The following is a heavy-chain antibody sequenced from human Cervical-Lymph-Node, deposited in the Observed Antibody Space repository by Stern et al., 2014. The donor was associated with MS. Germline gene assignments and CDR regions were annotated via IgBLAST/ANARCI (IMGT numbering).Heavy chain of an antibody. CDR2: MSTNSTHT. J-gene: IGHJ4*02. D-gene: IGHD4-17*01. CDR3: ARARVGDYARSPHLDS. CDR1: GFTFSHYS. Sequence: EEQLVESGGGLVKPGESLRVSCDASGFTFSHYSINWVRQAPGKWLEWISSMSTNSTHTSYADSVEGLFPISRDSAKDSVSLHMVSLRAEDTAVYYCARARVGDYARSPHLDSWGQGTLVTVSS. V-gene: IGHV3-21*01.